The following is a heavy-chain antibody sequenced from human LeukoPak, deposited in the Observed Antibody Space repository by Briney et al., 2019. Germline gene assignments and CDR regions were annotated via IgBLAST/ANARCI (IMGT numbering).Heavy chain of an antibody. CDR1: GFTVSSYY. J-gene: IGHJ6*03. D-gene: IGHD2-2*01. CDR3: ARGPIVVGTYYYMDV. Sequence: GGSLGLSCAASGFTVSSYYMSWVRQAPGKGLEWVSVIYSGGSTNYADSVKGRFTISRDNAKNTLYLQMNSLRVEDTAVYYCARGPIVVGTYYYMDVWGKGTTVTVSS. CDR2: IYSGGST. V-gene: IGHV3-53*01.